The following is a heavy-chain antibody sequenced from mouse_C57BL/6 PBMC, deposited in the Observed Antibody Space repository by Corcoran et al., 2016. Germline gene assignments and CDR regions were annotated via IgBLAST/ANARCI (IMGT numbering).Heavy chain of an antibody. Sequence: QVQLKQSGAELVRPGASVKLSCKASGYTFTDYYINWVKQRPGQGLEWIARIYPGSGNTYYNEKFKGKATLTAEKSSSTAYMQLSSLTSGDSAVYFCARGGDYDVGGSYYAMDYWGQGTSVTVSS. CDR2: IYPGSGNT. V-gene: IGHV1-76*01. CDR3: ARGGDYDVGGSYYAMDY. J-gene: IGHJ4*01. D-gene: IGHD2-4*01. CDR1: GYTFTDYY.